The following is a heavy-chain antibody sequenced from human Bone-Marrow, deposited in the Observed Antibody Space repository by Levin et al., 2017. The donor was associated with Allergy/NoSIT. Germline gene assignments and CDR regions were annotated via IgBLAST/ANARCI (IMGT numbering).Heavy chain of an antibody. CDR1: GFTFSSYA. Sequence: GESLKISCAASGFTFSSYAMSWVRQAPGKGLEWVSAISGSGGSTYYADSVKGRFTISRDNSKNTLYLQMNSLRAEDTAVYYCAKDGGPFTMIVVVAANEHWGQGTLVTVSS. J-gene: IGHJ1*01. CDR2: ISGSGGST. V-gene: IGHV3-23*01. CDR3: AKDGGPFTMIVVVAANEH. D-gene: IGHD3-22*01.